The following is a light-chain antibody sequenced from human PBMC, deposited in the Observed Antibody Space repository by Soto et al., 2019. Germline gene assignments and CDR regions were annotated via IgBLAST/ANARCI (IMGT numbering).Light chain of an antibody. V-gene: IGKV3-11*01. CDR3: QQRSNWPIT. J-gene: IGKJ5*01. CDR1: QSVSSY. Sequence: IVMTHSPATLSVSPGERATLSCRASQSVSSYLAWYQQKPGQAPRLLIYDASNRATGIPARFSGSGSGTDFTLTISSLEPEDFAVYYCQQRSNWPITFGQGTRLEIK. CDR2: DAS.